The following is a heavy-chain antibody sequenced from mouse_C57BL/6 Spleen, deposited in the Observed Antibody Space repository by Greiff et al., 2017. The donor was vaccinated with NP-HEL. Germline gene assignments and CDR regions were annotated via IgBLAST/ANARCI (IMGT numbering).Heavy chain of an antibody. CDR3: ARGWDGVAY. D-gene: IGHD4-1*01. CDR2: IYPGDGDT. CDR1: GYAFSSSW. J-gene: IGHJ3*01. V-gene: IGHV1-82*01. Sequence: VKLQESGPELVKPGASVKISCKASGYAFSSSWMNWVKQRPGKGLEWIGRIYPGDGDTNYNGKFKGKATLTADKSSSTAYMQLSSLTSEDSAVYFCARGWDGVAYWGQGTLVTVSA.